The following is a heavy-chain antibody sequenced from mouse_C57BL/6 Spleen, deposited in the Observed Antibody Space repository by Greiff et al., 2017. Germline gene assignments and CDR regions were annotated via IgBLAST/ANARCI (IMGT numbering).Heavy chain of an antibody. CDR2: ISNGGGST. J-gene: IGHJ1*03. CDR3: ARHGGLYYDYDEGYFDV. Sequence: EVKVVESGGGLVQPGGSLKLSCAASGFTFSDYYMYWVRQTPEKRLEWVAYISNGGGSTYYPDTVKGRFTISRDNAKNTLYLQMSRLKSEDTAMYYCARHGGLYYDYDEGYFDVWGTGTTVTVSS. D-gene: IGHD2-4*01. V-gene: IGHV5-12*01. CDR1: GFTFSDYY.